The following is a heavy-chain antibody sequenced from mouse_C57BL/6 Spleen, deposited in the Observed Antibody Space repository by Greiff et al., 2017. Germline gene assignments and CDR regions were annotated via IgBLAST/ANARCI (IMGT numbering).Heavy chain of an antibody. J-gene: IGHJ2*01. Sequence: VQLQQSGAELVRPGASVKLSCKASGYTFTSYWMHWVKQRPGQGLEWIGNINPSNGGTNYNEKFKSKATLTVDKSSSTAYMQLSSLTSEDSAVXYCASSFFITTVVGVDYGGQGTTLTVSS. D-gene: IGHD1-1*01. CDR2: INPSNGGT. V-gene: IGHV1-53*01. CDR1: GYTFTSYW. CDR3: ASSFFITTVVGVDY.